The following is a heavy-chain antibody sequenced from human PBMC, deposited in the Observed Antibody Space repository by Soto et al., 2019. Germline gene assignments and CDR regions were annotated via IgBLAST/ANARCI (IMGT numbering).Heavy chain of an antibody. V-gene: IGHV1-8*01. J-gene: IGHJ5*02. D-gene: IGHD3-10*01. CDR1: GYTFTNHH. CDR3: ATMDPFGSLNWFDP. CDR2: MNPESGDT. Sequence: ASGKVSCKASGYTFTNHHVSWVRQATGQGLEWMGWMNPESGDTGYAQKFRGRVTMTRDSSIATAYMELSSLRSDDTAIYYWATMDPFGSLNWFDPWGQGTLVTVSS.